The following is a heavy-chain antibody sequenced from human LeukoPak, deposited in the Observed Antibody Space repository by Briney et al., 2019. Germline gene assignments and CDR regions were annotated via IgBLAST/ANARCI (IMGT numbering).Heavy chain of an antibody. V-gene: IGHV3-21*01. Sequence: PGGSLRLSCAASGFTFSSYSMNWVRQAPGKGLEWVSSISSSSSYIYYADSVKGRFTISRDNAKNTLYLQMNSLRADDTAVYYCAKGQELHYYYYYMDVWGKGTTVTVSS. CDR2: ISSSSSYI. CDR1: GFTFSSYS. D-gene: IGHD5-24*01. J-gene: IGHJ6*03. CDR3: AKGQELHYYYYYMDV.